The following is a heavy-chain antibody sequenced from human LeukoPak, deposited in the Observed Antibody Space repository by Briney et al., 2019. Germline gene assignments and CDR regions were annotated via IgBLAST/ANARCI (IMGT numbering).Heavy chain of an antibody. V-gene: IGHV3-30*19. CDR3: YSSTISLLK. Sequence: GGSLRLSCAASGFTFSSYGMHWVRQAPGKGLEWVAVISYDLTSKFYADSVEGRFTISRDNSKNTLYLQMNSLRPEDTAVYYCYSSTISLLKWGQGTLVTVSS. J-gene: IGHJ4*02. CDR2: ISYDLTSK. CDR1: GFTFSSYG. D-gene: IGHD2-2*01.